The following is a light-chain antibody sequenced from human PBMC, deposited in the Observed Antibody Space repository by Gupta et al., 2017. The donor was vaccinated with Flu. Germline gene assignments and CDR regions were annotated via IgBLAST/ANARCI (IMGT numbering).Light chain of an antibody. Sequence: QSVVTQPLSASGTPGQGVTIACFGGSSNIGSNYVYWYHQLPGTAPKLLIYRNDQRPSGVPDRFSGSKSGTSASLAISGLRSEDEADYYCAAWDDSLRGWLFGGGTKLTVL. CDR2: RND. V-gene: IGLV1-47*01. CDR3: AAWDDSLRGWL. CDR1: SSNIGSNY. J-gene: IGLJ3*02.